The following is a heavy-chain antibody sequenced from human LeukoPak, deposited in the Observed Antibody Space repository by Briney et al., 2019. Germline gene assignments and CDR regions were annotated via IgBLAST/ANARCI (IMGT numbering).Heavy chain of an antibody. V-gene: IGHV4-61*02. D-gene: IGHD3-10*01. Sequence: SETLFLTCTDSGGSISSGRYYWSWIRQPAGKGLEWIGRIYTSGSTNYNPSLKSRVTISVDTSKNQFSLKLSSVTAADTAVYYCARSHTMVRGVTRYWGQGTLVTVSS. CDR1: GGSISSGRYY. CDR3: ARSHTMVRGVTRY. J-gene: IGHJ4*02. CDR2: IYTSGST.